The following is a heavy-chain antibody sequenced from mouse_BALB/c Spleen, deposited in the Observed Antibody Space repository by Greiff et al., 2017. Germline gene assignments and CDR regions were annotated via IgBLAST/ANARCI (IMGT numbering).Heavy chain of an antibody. CDR2: ISYSGST. V-gene: IGHV3-2*02. D-gene: IGHD4-1*01. CDR3: ARLGHSY. Sequence: EVKLMESGPGLVKPSQSLSLTCTVTGYSITSDYAWNWIRQFPGNKLGWMGYISYSGSTSYNPSLKSRISITRDTSKNQFFLQLNSVTTEDTATYYCARLGHSYWGQGTTLTVSS. CDR1: GYSITSDYA. J-gene: IGHJ2*01.